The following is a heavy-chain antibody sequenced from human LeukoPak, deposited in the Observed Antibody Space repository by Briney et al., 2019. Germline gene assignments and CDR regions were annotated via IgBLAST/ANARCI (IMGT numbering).Heavy chain of an antibody. V-gene: IGHV3-48*03. CDR1: GFTFSSYE. Sequence: PGGSLRLSCAASGFTFSSYEMNWVRQAPGKGLEWVSYISSSGSTIYYADSVKGRFTISRDNAKNSLYLQMNSLRAEDTAVYYCAREPGAGVVVPAAGFDPWGQGTLVTVSS. CDR3: AREPGAGVVVPAAGFDP. D-gene: IGHD2-2*01. CDR2: ISSSGSTI. J-gene: IGHJ5*02.